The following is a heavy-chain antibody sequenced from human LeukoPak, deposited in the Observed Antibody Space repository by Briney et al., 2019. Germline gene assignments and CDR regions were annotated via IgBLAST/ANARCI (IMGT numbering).Heavy chain of an antibody. CDR1: GFTFSSYE. CDR2: TSSSGSTI. J-gene: IGHJ4*02. D-gene: IGHD2-2*01. CDR3: AREGAAMGGFDY. V-gene: IGHV3-48*03. Sequence: PGRSLRLSCAASGFTFSSYEMNWVRQAPGKGLEWVSSTSSSGSTIYYADSVKGRFTISRDNAKNSLYLQMNSLRAEDTAVYYCAREGAAMGGFDYWGQGTLVTVSS.